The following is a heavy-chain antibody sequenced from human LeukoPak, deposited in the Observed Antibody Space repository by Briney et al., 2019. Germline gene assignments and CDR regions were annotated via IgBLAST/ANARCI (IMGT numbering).Heavy chain of an antibody. CDR1: GYTFTSYW. D-gene: IGHD4-17*01. CDR2: IYPGDSDT. V-gene: IGHV5-51*01. CDR3: ARHDGEQNNFDY. Sequence: ASVKVSCKASGYTFTSYWIGWVRQMPGKGLEWMGIIYPGDSDTRYSPSFQGQVTISADKSISTAYLQWSSLKASDTAMYYCARHDGEQNNFDYWGQGTLVTVSS. J-gene: IGHJ4*02.